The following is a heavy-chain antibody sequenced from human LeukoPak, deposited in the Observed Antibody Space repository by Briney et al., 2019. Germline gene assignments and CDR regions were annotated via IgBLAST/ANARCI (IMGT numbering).Heavy chain of an antibody. J-gene: IGHJ4*02. CDR2: IKEDGSED. CDR3: ARSRPDFDY. V-gene: IGHV3-7*03. D-gene: IGHD2-2*01. Sequence: GGSLRLSCAASGFTFSRAWMSWVRQAPGKGLEWVANIKEDGSEDYYADSVKGRFAISKDNAKNTLYLQMNSLRAEDTAVYYCARSRPDFDYWGQGTLVTVSS. CDR1: GFTFSRAW.